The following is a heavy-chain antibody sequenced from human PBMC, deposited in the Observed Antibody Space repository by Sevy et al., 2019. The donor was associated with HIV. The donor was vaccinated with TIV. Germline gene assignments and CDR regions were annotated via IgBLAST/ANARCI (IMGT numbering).Heavy chain of an antibody. J-gene: IGHJ3*02. Sequence: GGSLRLSCAASGFTFSSYAMSWVRQAPGKGLEWVSAISGSGGSTYYADSVKGRFTISRDNSKNTLYLQMNSLRAEDTAVNYCAKVWGEVVPAAIGSDACDIWGQGTMVTVSS. CDR2: ISGSGGST. D-gene: IGHD2-2*01. V-gene: IGHV3-23*01. CDR3: AKVWGEVVPAAIGSDACDI. CDR1: GFTFSSYA.